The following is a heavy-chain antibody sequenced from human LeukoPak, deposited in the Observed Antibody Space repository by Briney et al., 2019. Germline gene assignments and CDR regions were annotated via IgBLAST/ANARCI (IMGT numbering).Heavy chain of an antibody. V-gene: IGHV4-4*09. Sequence: SETLSLTCTVSGGSISSYYWSWIRQPPGKGLEWIGYIYTSGNTNYNPSLKSRVTISVDTSKNQVSLKVSSVTAADTAVYYCARAPTKIYYYMDVWGKGTTVTVSS. D-gene: IGHD5-24*01. J-gene: IGHJ6*03. CDR2: IYTSGNT. CDR3: ARAPTKIYYYMDV. CDR1: GGSISSYY.